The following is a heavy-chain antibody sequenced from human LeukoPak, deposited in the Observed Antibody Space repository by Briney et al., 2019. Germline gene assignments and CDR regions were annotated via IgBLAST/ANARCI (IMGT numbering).Heavy chain of an antibody. CDR3: AILPILSLPIA. Sequence: GGSLRLSCAASGFTFSTYSMNWVRQAPGEGLEWVSSISSSSAYMYYSDSVKGRFTISRDNAKNSLYLQMDSLRAEDTAVYYCAILPILSLPIAWGQGTLVTVSS. D-gene: IGHD2-21*01. CDR1: GFTFSTYS. CDR2: ISSSSAYM. J-gene: IGHJ5*02. V-gene: IGHV3-21*01.